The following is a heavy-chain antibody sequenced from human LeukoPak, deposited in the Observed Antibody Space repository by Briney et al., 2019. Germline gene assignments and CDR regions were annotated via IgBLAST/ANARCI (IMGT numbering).Heavy chain of an antibody. CDR3: SRVLATTMLVVPYYCYYYGMDV. Sequence: SETLSLTCTVYSQSFNGYYWSWIRQPPGKGLEWCGEINHSGSTNYNLSLKSRVTISVHTSKNQFSLVLATVTAADAAVSYCSRVLATTMLVVPYYCYYYGMDVWGQGTTVSVCS. CDR2: INHSGST. D-gene: IGHD3-22*01. J-gene: IGHJ6*02. CDR1: SQSFNGYY. V-gene: IGHV4-34*01.